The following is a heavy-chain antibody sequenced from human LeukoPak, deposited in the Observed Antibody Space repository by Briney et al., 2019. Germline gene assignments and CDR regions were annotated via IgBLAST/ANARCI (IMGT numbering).Heavy chain of an antibody. CDR1: GFTFSSNA. J-gene: IGHJ4*02. D-gene: IGHD6-13*01. Sequence: PGGSLRLFCGASGFTFSSNAMSWVRQAPGKGREWVSAISGSGGSTYYADSLTCRFTISRDNSKNTLYLQMNSLRAEDTAVYYCVKGQQLADFDYWGQGTLVTVSS. CDR2: ISGSGGST. V-gene: IGHV3-23*01. CDR3: VKGQQLADFDY.